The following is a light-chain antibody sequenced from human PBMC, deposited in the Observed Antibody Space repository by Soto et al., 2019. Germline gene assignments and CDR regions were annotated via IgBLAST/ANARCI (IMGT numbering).Light chain of an antibody. V-gene: IGKV3-11*01. Sequence: EIVLIQSPATLSLSPGERATLSCRASQRVSSYLAWYQQKPGQAPRLLIYDASNRATGIPARFSGSGSGTDFTLTISSLEPEECVVYYCQQRINLRPRLTFGGGTKVEIK. CDR2: DAS. CDR1: QRVSSY. CDR3: QQRINLRPRLT. J-gene: IGKJ4*01.